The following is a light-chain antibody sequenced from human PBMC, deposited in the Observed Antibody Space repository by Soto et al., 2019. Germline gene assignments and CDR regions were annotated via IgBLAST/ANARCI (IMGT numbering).Light chain of an antibody. CDR1: QTISTW. J-gene: IGKJ1*01. V-gene: IGKV1-5*01. CDR3: QQYTNTNNPWM. Sequence: DIQVTQSPPTLSASVGDRVPITCRTSQTISTWMAWYQKKPGKAPKLLVYDASTLQSGVASRFSGSGSGTEFTLIISGLQPDDSATYYCQQYTNTNNPWMFGQGTKVDIK. CDR2: DAS.